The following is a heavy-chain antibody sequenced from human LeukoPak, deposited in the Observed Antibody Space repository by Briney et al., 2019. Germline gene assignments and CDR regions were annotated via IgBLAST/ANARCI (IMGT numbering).Heavy chain of an antibody. CDR3: ASGGDDFWSPTHFDY. CDR2: ISAHNGHT. J-gene: IGHJ4*02. Sequence: GASVKVSCKASGYTFTSYGISWVRQAPGQGLEWMGWISAHNGHTNYAQKLQGRVTMTTDTSTSTAYMELRSLRSDDTAVYYCASGGDDFWSPTHFDYWGQGTLVTVSS. CDR1: GYTFTSYG. D-gene: IGHD3-3*01. V-gene: IGHV1-18*01.